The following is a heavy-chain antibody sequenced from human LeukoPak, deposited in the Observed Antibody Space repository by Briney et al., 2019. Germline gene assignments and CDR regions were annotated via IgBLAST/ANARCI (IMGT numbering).Heavy chain of an antibody. CDR1: GYTFTSYD. CDR3: ARVLDSSGWYDY. Sequence: ASVKVSCTASGYTFTSYDINWVRQATGQGLEWMGWMNPNSGNTGYAQKFQGRVTMTRNTSISTAYMELSSLRSEDTAVYYCARVLDSSGWYDYWGQGTLVTVSS. J-gene: IGHJ4*02. CDR2: MNPNSGNT. V-gene: IGHV1-8*01. D-gene: IGHD6-19*01.